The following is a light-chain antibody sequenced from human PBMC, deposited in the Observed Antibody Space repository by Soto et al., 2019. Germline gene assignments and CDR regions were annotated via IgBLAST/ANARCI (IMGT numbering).Light chain of an antibody. J-gene: IGKJ4*01. CDR2: GTS. Sequence: EIVLTQSPGTLSLSPGERATLSCRASQTISTMNLAWYQQKPGQAPRLLIYGTSNRATGIPDRFRGSGSGTDFTLTISRREPEDFVVYYCHQYGSLPLTFGGGAKVEIK. CDR1: QTISTMN. CDR3: HQYGSLPLT. V-gene: IGKV3-20*01.